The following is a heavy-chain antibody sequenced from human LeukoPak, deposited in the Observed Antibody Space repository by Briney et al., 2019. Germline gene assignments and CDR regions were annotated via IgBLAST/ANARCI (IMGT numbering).Heavy chain of an antibody. CDR3: ARDPYTAYDKNY. D-gene: IGHD5-12*01. CDR1: GYTFTGYY. CDR2: INPNTGGT. Sequence: ASVKVSCKTSGYTFTGYYMHWVRQAPGQGLEWMGWINPNTGGTNYAQKFQGRITMTRDTSISTAYMELSRLTSDDTAVYYCARDPYTAYDKNYWGQGTLVTVSS. V-gene: IGHV1-2*02. J-gene: IGHJ4*02.